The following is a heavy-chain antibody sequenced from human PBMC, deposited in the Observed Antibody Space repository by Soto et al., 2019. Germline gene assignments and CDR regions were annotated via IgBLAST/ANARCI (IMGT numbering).Heavy chain of an antibody. CDR3: ARAAGRSKLLPYYFDP. J-gene: IGHJ5*02. CDR2: INPATGDT. Sequence: QVHLVQSWAEVQKPGASVRISCQASGYAFTTSAIHWVRQAPGQSLEWMGWINPATGDTKYSQNVRGRVTFALDTSATTAYMDLRSLASHDTAVYYCARAAGRSKLLPYYFDPWGQGTLVTVSS. CDR1: GYAFTTSA. V-gene: IGHV1-3*01. D-gene: IGHD3-10*01.